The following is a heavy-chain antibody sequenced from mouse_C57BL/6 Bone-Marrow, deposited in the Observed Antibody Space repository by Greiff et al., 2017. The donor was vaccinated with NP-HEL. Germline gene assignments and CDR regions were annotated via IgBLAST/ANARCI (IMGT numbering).Heavy chain of an antibody. CDR2: IDPSDSET. V-gene: IGHV1-52*01. Sequence: QVQLKQPGAELVRPGSSVTLSCKASGYTFTSYWMHWVKQRPIQGLEWIGNIDPSDSETHYNQKFKDKATLTVDKSSSTAYMQLSSLTSEDSAVYYCARRRPSGTGYFDYWGQGTTLTVSS. J-gene: IGHJ2*01. D-gene: IGHD4-1*01. CDR3: ARRRPSGTGYFDY. CDR1: GYTFTSYW.